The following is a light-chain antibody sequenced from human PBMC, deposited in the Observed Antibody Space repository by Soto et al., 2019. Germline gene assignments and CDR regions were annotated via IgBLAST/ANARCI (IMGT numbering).Light chain of an antibody. J-gene: IGKJ2*01. Sequence: ESMLTQSPGTLSLSPGEIATLSCSASQSVIIRYLAWYQQKPGQAPRLLIYGASIRATGIPDRFSGSGSGTDFTLTISRLEPEDFAVYYCHQFGSSPPAFTFGQGTKLEI. CDR1: QSVIIRY. CDR2: GAS. V-gene: IGKV3-20*01. CDR3: HQFGSSPPAFT.